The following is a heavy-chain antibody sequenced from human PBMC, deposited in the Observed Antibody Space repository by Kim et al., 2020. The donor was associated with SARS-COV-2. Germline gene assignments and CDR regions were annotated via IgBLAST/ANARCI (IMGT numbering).Heavy chain of an antibody. J-gene: IGHJ4*02. D-gene: IGHD4-17*01. CDR3: TRDNPTVADFDS. V-gene: IGHV3-48*03. Sequence: YAGSVEGRFSIFKDTAKKSLFLQMNSLTAEDTAVYYCTRDNPTVADFDSWGQGTLVTISS.